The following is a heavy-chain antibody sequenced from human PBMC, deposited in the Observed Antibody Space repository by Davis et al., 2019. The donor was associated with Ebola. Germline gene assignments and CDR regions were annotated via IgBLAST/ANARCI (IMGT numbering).Heavy chain of an antibody. V-gene: IGHV3-73*01. CDR2: IRSKANSYAT. D-gene: IGHD5-24*01. J-gene: IGHJ5*02. CDR3: TSAITKTAS. Sequence: PGGSLRLSCAASGFSFSGSAMHWVRQASGKGLEWVGRIRSKANSYATAYAASVKGRFTISRDDSKNTAYLQMNSLKTEDTAVYYCTSAITKTASWGQGTLVIVSS. CDR1: GFSFSGSA.